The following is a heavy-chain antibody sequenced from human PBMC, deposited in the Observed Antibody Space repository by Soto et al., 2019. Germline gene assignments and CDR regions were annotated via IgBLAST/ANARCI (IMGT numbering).Heavy chain of an antibody. D-gene: IGHD5-12*01. V-gene: IGHV4-59*01. J-gene: IGHJ6*03. CDR3: ARVVGGYVYYYYYMDV. CDR1: GGSISSYY. Sequence: SETLSLTCTVSGGSISSYYWSWIRQPPGKGLEWIGYIYYSGSTNYNPSLKSRVTISVDTSKNQFSLKLSSVTAADTAVYYCARVVGGYVYYYYYMDVWGKGTTVTVSS. CDR2: IYYSGST.